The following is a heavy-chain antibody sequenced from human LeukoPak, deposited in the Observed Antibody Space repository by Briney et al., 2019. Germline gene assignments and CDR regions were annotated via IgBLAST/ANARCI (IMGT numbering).Heavy chain of an antibody. CDR1: GYTFTSYA. CDR2: INAGNGNT. J-gene: IGHJ4*02. D-gene: IGHD3-22*01. CDR3: ARDYYDSSGYYRVSPYYFDY. V-gene: IGHV1-3*01. Sequence: GSSVKVSCKASGYTFTSYAMHWVRQAPGQRLGWMGWINAGNGNTKYSQKFQGRVTITRDTSASTAYMELSSLRSEDTAVYYCARDYYDSSGYYRVSPYYFDYWGQGTLVTVSS.